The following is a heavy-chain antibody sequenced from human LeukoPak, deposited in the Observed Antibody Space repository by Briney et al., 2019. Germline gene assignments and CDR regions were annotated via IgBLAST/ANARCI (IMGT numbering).Heavy chain of an antibody. Sequence: SETLSLTCTVSGGSISSYYWSWIRQPAGKGLEWIGRIYTSGSTNYNPSLKSRVTMSVDTSKNQFSLKLSSVTAADTAAYYCARDRYSSSWSYNDYWGQGTLVTVSS. CDR1: GGSISSYY. CDR2: IYTSGST. V-gene: IGHV4-4*07. J-gene: IGHJ4*02. D-gene: IGHD6-13*01. CDR3: ARDRYSSSWSYNDY.